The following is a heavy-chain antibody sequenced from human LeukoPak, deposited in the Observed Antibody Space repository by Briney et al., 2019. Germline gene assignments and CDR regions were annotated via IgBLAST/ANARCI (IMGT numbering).Heavy chain of an antibody. CDR3: AKFPTGYGDFYFDY. J-gene: IGHJ4*02. CDR2: ISGSGGST. D-gene: IGHD4-17*01. CDR1: GFTFSSYA. Sequence: PGGSLRLSCGASGFTFSSYAMSWVRQAPGKGLEWVSAISGSGGSTYYADSVKGRFTISRDNSKNTLYLQMNSLRAEDTAVYYCAKFPTGYGDFYFDYWGQGTLVTVSS. V-gene: IGHV3-23*01.